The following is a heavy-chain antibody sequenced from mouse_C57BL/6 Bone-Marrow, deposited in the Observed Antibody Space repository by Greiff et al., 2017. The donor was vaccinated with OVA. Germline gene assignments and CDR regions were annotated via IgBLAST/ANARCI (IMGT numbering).Heavy chain of an antibody. CDR1: GYTFTSYT. J-gene: IGHJ4*01. Sequence: QVQLQQSGAELARPGASVKMSCKASGYTFTSYTMHWVKQRPGQGLEWIGYINPSSGYTKYNQKFKDKATLTADKSSSTAYMQLSSLTSEDSAVYYCARWDYYGSGNYAVDYWGQGTSVTVSS. CDR2: INPSSGYT. D-gene: IGHD1-1*01. CDR3: ARWDYYGSGNYAVDY. V-gene: IGHV1-4*01.